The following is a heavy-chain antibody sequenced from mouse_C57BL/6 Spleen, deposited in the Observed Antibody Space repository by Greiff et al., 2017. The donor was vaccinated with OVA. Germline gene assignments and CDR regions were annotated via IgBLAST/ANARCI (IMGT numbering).Heavy chain of an antibody. CDR3: ARVGRTAQTSWFAY. J-gene: IGHJ3*01. V-gene: IGHV5-4*03. CDR1: GFTFSSYA. Sequence: EVMLVESGGGLVKPGGSLKLSCAASGFTFSSYAMSWVRQTPEKRLEWVATISDGGSYTYYPDNVKGRFTISRDNAKNNLYLQMSHLKSEDTAMYYCARVGRTAQTSWFAYWGQGTLVTVSA. CDR2: ISDGGSYT. D-gene: IGHD3-2*02.